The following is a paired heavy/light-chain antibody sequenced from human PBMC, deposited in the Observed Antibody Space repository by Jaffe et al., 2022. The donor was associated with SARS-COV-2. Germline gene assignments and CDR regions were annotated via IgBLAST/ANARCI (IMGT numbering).Light chain of an antibody. CDR3: QTWGTGVRV. CDR1: SGHSSYA. Sequence: QLVLTQSPSASASLGASVKLTCTLSSGHSSYAIAWHQQQPEKGPRYLMKVNNDGSHMKGDGIPDRFSGSSSGAERYLTISSLQSEDEADYYCQTWGTGVRVFGGGTKLTVL. V-gene: IGLV4-69*01. CDR2: VNNDGSH. J-gene: IGLJ3*02.
Heavy chain of an antibody. V-gene: IGHV1-18*01. CDR2: ISAYNGNT. CDR1: GYSFTSYG. Sequence: QLQLMQSAAEVKEPGASVKVSCKASGYSFTSYGITWVRQAPGQGLDWVGSISAYNGNTNFARKFQARVTMTTDTSTSTAYMELRSLRSDDTAVYYCAKDLDIVPKRAEAFDLWGQGTMVTVSS. J-gene: IGHJ3*01. D-gene: IGHD5-12*01. CDR3: AKDLDIVPKRAEAFDL.